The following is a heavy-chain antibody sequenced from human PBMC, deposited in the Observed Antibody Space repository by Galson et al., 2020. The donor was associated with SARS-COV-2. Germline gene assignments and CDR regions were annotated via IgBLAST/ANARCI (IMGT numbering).Heavy chain of an antibody. Sequence: GGSLRLSCAASGFTLSSHYMSWVRQAPGKGLEWVSVIYIGGSTYYADSVKGRFIISRDNSKNTLYLQMNSLRAEDTAVYYCAREGNYVGWFDPWGQGTLVTVSS. J-gene: IGHJ5*02. CDR3: AREGNYVGWFDP. V-gene: IGHV3-53*01. CDR2: IYIGGST. D-gene: IGHD3-16*01. CDR1: GFTLSSHY.